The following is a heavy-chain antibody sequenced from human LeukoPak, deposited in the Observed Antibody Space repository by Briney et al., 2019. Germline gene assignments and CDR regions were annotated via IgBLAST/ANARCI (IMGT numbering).Heavy chain of an antibody. CDR3: TRGPRSGSHYFDY. D-gene: IGHD3-10*01. J-gene: IGHJ4*02. Sequence: GGSLRLSCAASGFTFSSYAMSWVRQAPGKGLEWVAVISYDGNNKYYTDSVKGRFTISRDNSKNTLYVQMDSLRSEDTAVYYCTRGPRSGSHYFDYWGQGTLVTVSS. V-gene: IGHV3-30*04. CDR2: ISYDGNNK. CDR1: GFTFSSYA.